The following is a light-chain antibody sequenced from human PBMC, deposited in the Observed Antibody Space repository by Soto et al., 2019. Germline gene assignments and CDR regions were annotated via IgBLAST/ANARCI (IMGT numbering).Light chain of an antibody. Sequence: IQVTQSPSSLSASVGDRVTITCRASQGITSYLAWYQQKPGKAPKLLIYAASALQTGVSSRFSGSRYGTDFALTISNLQPEDFATYFCQQLYSYPLSFGGGTTVE. CDR3: QQLYSYPLS. V-gene: IGKV1-9*01. J-gene: IGKJ4*01. CDR1: QGITSY. CDR2: AAS.